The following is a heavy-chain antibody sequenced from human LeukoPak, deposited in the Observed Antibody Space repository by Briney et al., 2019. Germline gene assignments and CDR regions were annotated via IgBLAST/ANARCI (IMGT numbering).Heavy chain of an antibody. CDR1: SGSISGSDYY. V-gene: IGHV4-39*02. D-gene: IGHD3-16*01. Sequence: SETLPLTCTVSSGSISGSDYYWCWIRQPPGKGLERIGSINYNGNTYYDSSLKSRVTISVDTSKNHFSLRLSSVTAADTAVYYCARLVLSYGNAFDHWGQGTLVTVSS. CDR3: ARLVLSYGNAFDH. CDR2: INYNGNT. J-gene: IGHJ4*02.